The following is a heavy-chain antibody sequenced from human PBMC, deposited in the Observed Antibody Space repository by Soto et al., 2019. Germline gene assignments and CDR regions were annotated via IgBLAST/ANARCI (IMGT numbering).Heavy chain of an antibody. D-gene: IGHD5-18*01. CDR3: ARFPSGYSYGHFDY. CDR1: GGSISSYY. J-gene: IGHJ4*02. V-gene: IGHV4-59*01. Sequence: SEILSLTCTVSGGSISSYYWSWIRQPPGKGLEWIGYIYYSGSTNYNPSLKSRVTISVDTSKNQFSLKLSSVTAADTAVYYCARFPSGYSYGHFDYWGQGTLVNVSS. CDR2: IYYSGST.